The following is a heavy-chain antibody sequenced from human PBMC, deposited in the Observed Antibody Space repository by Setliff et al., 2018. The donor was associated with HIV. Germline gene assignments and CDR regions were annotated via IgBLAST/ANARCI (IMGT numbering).Heavy chain of an antibody. CDR1: GGSISSSNYY. CDR2: IYHNGIT. CDR3: ARGFLRSRRRWFDP. Sequence: SETLSLTCTVSGGSISSSNYYWGWIRQPPGKGLEWIGSIYHNGITYYNPSLKSRVTISVDTSQNQFSLRLSSVTAADTAVYYCARGFLRSRRRWFDPWGQGTLVTVSS. D-gene: IGHD4-17*01. V-gene: IGHV4-39*07. J-gene: IGHJ5*02.